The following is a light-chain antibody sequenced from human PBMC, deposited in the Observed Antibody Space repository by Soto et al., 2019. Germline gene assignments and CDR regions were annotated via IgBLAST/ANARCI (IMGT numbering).Light chain of an antibody. CDR2: DTS. CDR1: QGSGDT. V-gene: IGKV3-15*01. Sequence: EVVLTQSPATLSVSPGAGVTLSCMASQGSGDTLAWYQHKPGQTPRLLIYDTSARATGVPARLSGSRSGPEFTLTINRLQSEDFAIYYCQRYNNWPFTFGGGPKVECK. CDR3: QRYNNWPFT. J-gene: IGKJ4*01.